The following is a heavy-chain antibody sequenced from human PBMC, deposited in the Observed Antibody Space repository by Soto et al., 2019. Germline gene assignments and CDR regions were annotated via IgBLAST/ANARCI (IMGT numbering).Heavy chain of an antibody. V-gene: IGHV1-69*01. CDR3: ARSQGSSTSLEIYYYYYYGMAV. J-gene: IGHJ6*02. Sequence: QVPLVQSGAEVKKPGSSVKVSCKASGGTFSSYAISWVRQAPGQGLEWMGGIIPISDTTNYAQKFQGRVTITADESTSTAYMELGSLRSEDTAVYYCARSQGSSTSLEIYYYYYYGMAVWGQGTTVTVSS. D-gene: IGHD2-2*01. CDR2: IIPISDTT. CDR1: GGTFSSYA.